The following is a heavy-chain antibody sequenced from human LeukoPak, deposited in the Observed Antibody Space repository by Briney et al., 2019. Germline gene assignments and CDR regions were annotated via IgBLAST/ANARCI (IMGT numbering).Heavy chain of an antibody. CDR3: ARSGHYYGSGYYYYYYMDV. J-gene: IGHJ6*03. D-gene: IGHD3-10*01. Sequence: PSETLSLTCTVSGGSISSYYWSWIRQPPGKGLEWIGYIYYSGSTNYNPSLKSRVTISVDTSKNQFSLKLSSVTAADTAVYYCARSGHYYGSGYYYYYYMDVWGKGTTVTISS. V-gene: IGHV4-59*01. CDR2: IYYSGST. CDR1: GGSISSYY.